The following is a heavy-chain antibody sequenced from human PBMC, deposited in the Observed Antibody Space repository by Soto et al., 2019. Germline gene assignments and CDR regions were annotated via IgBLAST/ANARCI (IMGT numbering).Heavy chain of an antibody. CDR3: AKVLKGPRFVIGYCSGGSCYSGYDY. J-gene: IGHJ4*02. CDR1: GFTFSSYA. CDR2: ISGSGGST. V-gene: IGHV3-23*01. D-gene: IGHD2-15*01. Sequence: GGSLRLSCAASGFTFSSYAMSWVRQAPGKGLEWVSAISGSGGSTYYADSVKGRFTISRDTSKNTLYLQMNSLRAEDTAVYYCAKVLKGPRFVIGYCSGGSCYSGYDYWGQGTLVTVSS.